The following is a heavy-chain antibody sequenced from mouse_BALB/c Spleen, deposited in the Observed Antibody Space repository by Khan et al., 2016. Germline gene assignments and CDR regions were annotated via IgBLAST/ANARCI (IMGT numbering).Heavy chain of an antibody. CDR1: GYSITSDYA. V-gene: IGHV3-2*02. D-gene: IGHD1-1*01. CDR3: ARSDYGDKDAMDY. CDR2: ISYSGST. Sequence: VQLKESGPGLVKPSQSLSLTCTVTGYSITSDYAWNWIRQFPGNRLEWMGYISYSGSTSYNPSLKSRISITRDTSKNQFFLQLNSVTSEDTARYYCARSDYGDKDAMDYWGQGTSVTVSS. J-gene: IGHJ4*01.